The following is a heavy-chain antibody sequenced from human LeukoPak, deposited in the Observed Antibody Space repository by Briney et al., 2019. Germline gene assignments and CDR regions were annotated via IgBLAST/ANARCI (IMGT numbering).Heavy chain of an antibody. CDR1: GFTFSSYA. Sequence: GGSLRLSCAASGFTFSSYAMHWVRQAPGKGLEWVSAISNSGGSTYYADSVKGRFTISRDNSKNTLYLRMNSLRAEDTAVYYCANKVPGPNPFDYWGQGTLVTVSS. CDR2: ISNSGGST. J-gene: IGHJ4*02. V-gene: IGHV3-23*01. CDR3: ANKVPGPNPFDY.